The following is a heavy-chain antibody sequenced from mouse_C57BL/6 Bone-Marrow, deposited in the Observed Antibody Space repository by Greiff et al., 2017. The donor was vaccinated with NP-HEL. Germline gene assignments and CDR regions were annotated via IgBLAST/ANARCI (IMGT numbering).Heavy chain of an antibody. Sequence: EVQVVESGGGLVKWGEGMKSGGEVNDDEGRAHARAGVRTRPSTSLDLVAAINSDGGSTYYPDTMERRFIISRDNTKKTLYLQMSSLRSEDTALYYCARPYGSTWFAYWGQGTLVTVSA. J-gene: IGHJ3*01. CDR1: DDEGRAHA. CDR2: INSDGGST. CDR3: ARPYGSTWFAY. D-gene: IGHD1-1*01. V-gene: IGHV5-2*01.